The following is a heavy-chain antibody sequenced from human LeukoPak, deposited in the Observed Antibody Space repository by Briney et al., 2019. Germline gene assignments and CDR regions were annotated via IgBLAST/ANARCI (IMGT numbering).Heavy chain of an antibody. V-gene: IGHV4-31*03. CDR3: AGRSVTTMSY. D-gene: IGHD4-17*01. CDR1: GGSISSGGYY. CDR2: IYYSGST. J-gene: IGHJ4*02. Sequence: SQTLSLTCTVSGGSISSGGYYWSWIRQHPGKGLEWIGYIYYSGSTYFNPSLKGRVTISVDTSKNQFSLKLSSVTAADTAVYYCAGRSVTTMSYWGQGTLVTVSS.